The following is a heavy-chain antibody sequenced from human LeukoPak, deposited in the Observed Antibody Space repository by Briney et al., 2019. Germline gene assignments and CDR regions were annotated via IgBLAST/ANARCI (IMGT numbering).Heavy chain of an antibody. D-gene: IGHD3-22*01. J-gene: IGHJ3*02. V-gene: IGHV3-21*04. CDR2: ISSSSSYI. Sequence: GGSLRLSCAASGFTFSSYSMNWVRQAPGKGLEWVSSISSSSSYIYYANSVKGRFTISRDNSKNTLSLQMNNLRAEDTAVYYCAKCYDTSGRRASDIWGQGTMVTVSS. CDR3: AKCYDTSGRRASDI. CDR1: GFTFSSYS.